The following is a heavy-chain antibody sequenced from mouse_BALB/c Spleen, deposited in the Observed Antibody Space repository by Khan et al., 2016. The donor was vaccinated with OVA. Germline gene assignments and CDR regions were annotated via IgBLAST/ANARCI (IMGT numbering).Heavy chain of an antibody. CDR1: GYTFTSYW. CDR2: INPSTDYT. J-gene: IGHJ3*01. Sequence: VQLQESGAELAKPGASVKMSCKASGYTFTSYWMHWVKQRPGQGLEWIGYINPSTDYTEYNQKFTDKATLTVDKSSSTAYMQLTSLTSEDSAFYYCVNHGSSSAWFTYWGQGTLVTVSA. V-gene: IGHV1-4*01. CDR3: VNHGSSSAWFTY. D-gene: IGHD1-1*01.